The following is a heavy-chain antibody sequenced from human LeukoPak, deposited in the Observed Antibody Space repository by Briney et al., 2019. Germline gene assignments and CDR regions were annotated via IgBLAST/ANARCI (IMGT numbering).Heavy chain of an antibody. D-gene: IGHD3-22*01. Sequence: GASVKVSCKASGYTFTGYYMHWVRQALGQGLEWMGRINPNSGGTNYAQKFQGRVTMTRDTSISTAYMELSRLRSDDTAVYYCARDPPRYDSSGYPNWGQGTLVTVSS. J-gene: IGHJ4*02. CDR2: INPNSGGT. CDR3: ARDPPRYDSSGYPN. V-gene: IGHV1-2*06. CDR1: GYTFTGYY.